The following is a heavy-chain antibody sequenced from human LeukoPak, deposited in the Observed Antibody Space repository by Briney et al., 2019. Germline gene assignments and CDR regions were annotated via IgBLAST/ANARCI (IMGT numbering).Heavy chain of an antibody. J-gene: IGHJ4*02. CDR2: IVVGSGNT. CDR1: GFTFTSSA. Sequence: SVKVSCKASGFTFTSSAMQWVRQARGQRLEWIGWIVVGSGNTNYAQKFQERVTITRDMSTSTAYMELSSLRSEDTAVYYCARHAYCSGGSCPDFWGQGTLVTVSS. V-gene: IGHV1-58*02. CDR3: ARHAYCSGGSCPDF. D-gene: IGHD2-15*01.